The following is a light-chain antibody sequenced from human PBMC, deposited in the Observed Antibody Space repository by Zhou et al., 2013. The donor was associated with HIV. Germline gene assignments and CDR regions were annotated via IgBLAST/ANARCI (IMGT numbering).Light chain of an antibody. Sequence: EIVMTQSPATLSLSPGERATLSCRASQSVSSSYLSWYQQKPGQAPRLLIYGASTRATGIPARFSGSGSGTDFTLTISSLQPEDFAVYYCQQDLFGPGTKLEIK. V-gene: IGKV3D-7*01. CDR3: QQDL. CDR1: QSVSSSY. J-gene: IGKJ2*01. CDR2: GAS.